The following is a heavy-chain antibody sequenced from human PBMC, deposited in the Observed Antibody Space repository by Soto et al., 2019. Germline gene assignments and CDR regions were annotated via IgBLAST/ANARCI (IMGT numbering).Heavy chain of an antibody. Sequence: QVQLVQSGAEVKKPGASVKVSCKASGYAFTNYGFSWVRQAPGQGLEWMGWISPYNGNTDYAQKRQGRVTMTTDTSTNTAYMELRSLRSDDTAVYYCARDGGVLMVYAAFDYWGQGTLVTVSS. CDR1: GYAFTNYG. D-gene: IGHD2-8*01. CDR3: ARDGGVLMVYAAFDY. J-gene: IGHJ4*02. V-gene: IGHV1-18*01. CDR2: ISPYNGNT.